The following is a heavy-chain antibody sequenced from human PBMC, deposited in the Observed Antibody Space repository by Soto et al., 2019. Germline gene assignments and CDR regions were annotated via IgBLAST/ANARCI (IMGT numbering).Heavy chain of an antibody. Sequence: QVQLQESGPGLVKPSGTLSLTCAVSGGSISSSNWWSWVRQPPGKGLEWIGEIYHSGSTNYNPSLKSRVTISVDKSKNQFSLKLSSVTAADTAVYYCARYAMNYYDSSGPGAWWFDPWGQGTLVTVSS. CDR1: GGSISSSNW. V-gene: IGHV4-4*02. CDR2: IYHSGST. J-gene: IGHJ5*02. D-gene: IGHD3-22*01. CDR3: ARYAMNYYDSSGPGAWWFDP.